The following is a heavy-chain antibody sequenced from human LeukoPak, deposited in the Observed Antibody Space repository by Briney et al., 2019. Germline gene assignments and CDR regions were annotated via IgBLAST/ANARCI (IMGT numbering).Heavy chain of an antibody. CDR3: ARGRSYGFDFDS. CDR1: GVSINTCCYY. Sequence: SETLSLTCDVSGVSINTCCYYWTWIRQPPGKGLEWIGYKYYSGSTRYNSSLRSRLTISLDTSKNQFSLRLTSVIAADTAVYYCARGRSYGFDFDSWGPGTLVIVSS. V-gene: IGHV4-61*01. J-gene: IGHJ4*02. CDR2: KYYSGST. D-gene: IGHD5-18*01.